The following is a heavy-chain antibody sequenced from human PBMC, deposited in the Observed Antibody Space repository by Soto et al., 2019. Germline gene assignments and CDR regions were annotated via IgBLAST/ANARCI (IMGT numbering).Heavy chain of an antibody. Sequence: EVRLVDSGGGLVQPGGSLRLSCEASGFTFNTYWMYWVRQVPGEGLAWVSHISPDGTTPSYADSVKGRFTLSRDNAKKTRYLEMDNLRAEDTAVYYCEREGAGAGNDFDYWGQGTLVSVSS. CDR2: ISPDGTTP. V-gene: IGHV3-74*01. CDR1: GFTFNTYW. J-gene: IGHJ4*02. D-gene: IGHD1-1*01. CDR3: EREGAGAGNDFDY.